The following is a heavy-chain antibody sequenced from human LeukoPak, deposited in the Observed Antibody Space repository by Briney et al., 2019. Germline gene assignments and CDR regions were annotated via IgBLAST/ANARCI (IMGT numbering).Heavy chain of an antibody. CDR3: AKHPAFDI. J-gene: IGHJ3*02. CDR2: INSDGTGT. CDR1: GFTFSSYW. V-gene: IGHV3-74*03. Sequence: PGGSLRLSCAASGFTFSSYWMHWVRQAPGKGPVWVSRINSDGTGTMYADSVKGRFTISRDNAKNTLYLQMNSLRAEDTAVYYCAKHPAFDIWGQGTMATVSS.